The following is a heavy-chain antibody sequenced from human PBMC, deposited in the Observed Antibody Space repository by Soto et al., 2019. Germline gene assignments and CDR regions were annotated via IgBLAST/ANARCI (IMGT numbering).Heavy chain of an antibody. CDR1: GYSFTSYW. Sequence: GESLKISCKGSGYSFTSYWIGWVRQMPGKGLEWMGIIYPGDSDTRYSPSFQGQVTISADKSISTAYLQWSSLKASDTAMYYCARLLNDIVVVPAAYGMDVWGQGTTVTVSS. CDR2: IYPGDSDT. CDR3: ARLLNDIVVVPAAYGMDV. J-gene: IGHJ6*02. V-gene: IGHV5-51*01. D-gene: IGHD2-2*01.